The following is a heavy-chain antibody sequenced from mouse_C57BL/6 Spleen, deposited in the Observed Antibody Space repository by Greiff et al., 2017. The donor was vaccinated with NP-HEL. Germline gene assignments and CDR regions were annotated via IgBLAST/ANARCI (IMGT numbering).Heavy chain of an antibody. Sequence: EVQVVESGEGLVKPGGSLKLSCAASGFTFSSYAMSWVRQTPEKRLEWVAYISSGGDYIYYADTVKGRFTISRDNARNTLYLQMSSLKSEDTAMYYCTRERYYGSSYAMDYWGQGTSVTVSS. V-gene: IGHV5-9-1*02. CDR2: ISSGGDYI. J-gene: IGHJ4*01. CDR1: GFTFSSYA. CDR3: TRERYYGSSYAMDY. D-gene: IGHD1-1*01.